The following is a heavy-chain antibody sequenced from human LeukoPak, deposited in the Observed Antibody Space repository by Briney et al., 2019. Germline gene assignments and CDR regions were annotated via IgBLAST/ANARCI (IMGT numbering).Heavy chain of an antibody. CDR3: ARASYYYDTSGLGAFDV. CDR2: INWNSDRI. J-gene: IGHJ3*01. D-gene: IGHD3-22*01. V-gene: IGHV3-9*01. Sequence: VRQAPGKGLEGGSGINWNSDRIAYAASLKGRFTISRDNAKNSLYMQMNSVRAEDTALYYCARASYYYDTSGLGAFDVWGQGTTVIVSS.